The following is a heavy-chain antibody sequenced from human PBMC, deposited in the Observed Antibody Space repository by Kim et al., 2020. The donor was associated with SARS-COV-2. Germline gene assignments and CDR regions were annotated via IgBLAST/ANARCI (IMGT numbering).Heavy chain of an antibody. CDR2: IYHSGST. Sequence: SETLSLTCTVSGGSMSSYYWSWIRQFPGKGLEWIGYIYHSGSTKNNPSLRSRVTISVDTSKNQFSLKLTSVTAANTAVYYCASTPVAASSTRLLVYWGQGTLVTVSS. D-gene: IGHD6-13*01. CDR3: ASTPVAASSTRLLVY. J-gene: IGHJ4*02. V-gene: IGHV4-59*01. CDR1: GGSMSSYY.